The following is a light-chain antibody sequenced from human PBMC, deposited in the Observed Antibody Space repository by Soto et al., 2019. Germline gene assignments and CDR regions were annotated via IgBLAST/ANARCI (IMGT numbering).Light chain of an antibody. Sequence: QSALTQPPSASGSPGQSVTISCTGTSSDVGGYNYVSWYQHHPRKAPKLMIYEVNKRPSEVPDRFSASKSGNTASLTVSGLQAEDEADYYCSSYAGNNNLVFGTGTKLTVL. CDR1: SSDVGGYNY. J-gene: IGLJ1*01. CDR2: EVN. CDR3: SSYAGNNNLV. V-gene: IGLV2-8*01.